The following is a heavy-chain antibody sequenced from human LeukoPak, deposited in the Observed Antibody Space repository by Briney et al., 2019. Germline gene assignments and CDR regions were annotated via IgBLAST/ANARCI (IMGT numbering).Heavy chain of an antibody. D-gene: IGHD2-2*01. J-gene: IGHJ4*02. CDR2: INWNGGST. V-gene: IGHV3-20*04. CDR3: ARVSALVGFDY. CDR1: VFTFYAYG. Sequence: PGGSLRLSCAASVFTFYAYGLSGVPHSPRKGLGWVSGINWNGGSTGYADSVKGRFTISRDKAKNSLYLQMSILRAEDTALYYCARVSALVGFDYWGRGTLVTVSS.